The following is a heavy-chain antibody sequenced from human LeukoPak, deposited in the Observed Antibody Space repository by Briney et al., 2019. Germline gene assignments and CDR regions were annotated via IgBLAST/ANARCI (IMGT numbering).Heavy chain of an antibody. V-gene: IGHV4-39*01. CDR3: ARHPRITMVRGVISYYYYMDV. J-gene: IGHJ6*03. CDR2: IYYSGST. Sequence: PSETLSLTCSVSGASISSSSYYWGWIRQPPGKGLEWIGSIYYSGSTYYNPSLKSRVTISVDTSKNQFSLKLSSVTAADTAVYYCARHPRITMVRGVISYYYYMDVWGKGTTVTISS. CDR1: GASISSSSYY. D-gene: IGHD3-10*01.